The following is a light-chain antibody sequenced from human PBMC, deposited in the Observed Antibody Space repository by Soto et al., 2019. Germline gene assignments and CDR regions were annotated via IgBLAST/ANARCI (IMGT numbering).Light chain of an antibody. CDR2: EAS. J-gene: IGKJ4*01. Sequence: DIQMTQSPSTLSASVGDRVTFTCRASQKINSRLAWYQQKAGKAPNLLIYEASSLESGVPSRFSGSGSGTEFTLTISSLQPDDFTTYFCQQYNDYPLTFGGGTKVEIK. CDR1: QKINSR. V-gene: IGKV1-5*03. CDR3: QQYNDYPLT.